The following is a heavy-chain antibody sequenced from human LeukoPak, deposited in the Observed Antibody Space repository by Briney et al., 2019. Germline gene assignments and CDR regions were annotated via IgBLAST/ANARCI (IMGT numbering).Heavy chain of an antibody. Sequence: AGSLRLSCGASGFTISTYWMSWVRQAPGKGLEWVANTKKDGSEKYYVDSVKGSFTISRDNAKNSLYLQMNSLRAEDTAVYYCVRGPPPDYGGNANWFDPWGQGTLVTVSS. CDR3: VRGPPPDYGGNANWFDP. D-gene: IGHD4-23*01. CDR2: TKKDGSEK. J-gene: IGHJ5*02. V-gene: IGHV3-7*01. CDR1: GFTISTYW.